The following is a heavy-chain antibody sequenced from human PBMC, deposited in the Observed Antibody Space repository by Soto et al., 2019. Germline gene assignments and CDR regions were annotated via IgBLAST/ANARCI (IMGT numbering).Heavy chain of an antibody. D-gene: IGHD5-12*01. Sequence: PSXTLSLTCTVSGGSISSYYWSWIRQPPVKGLEWIGYIYYSGSTNYNPSLKSRVTISVDTSKNQFSLKLSSVTAADTAVYYCARTLRRGYSGYENWFDPWGQGTLVTVSS. CDR1: GGSISSYY. V-gene: IGHV4-59*01. CDR2: IYYSGST. J-gene: IGHJ5*02. CDR3: ARTLRRGYSGYENWFDP.